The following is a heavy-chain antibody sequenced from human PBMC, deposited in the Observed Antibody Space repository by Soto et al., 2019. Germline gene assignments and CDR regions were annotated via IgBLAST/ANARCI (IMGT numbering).Heavy chain of an antibody. Sequence: EVNLVESGGGLVQPGGSLRLSCAGSGLSFSDYYIDWVRQAPGKGLEWVGRSRDKGNSYSTDYAAAVKGRFTVSRDTSKNSLYLQMNSLKADDTALYYCARSIPGTTSFDSWGQGTMVTVSS. V-gene: IGHV3-72*01. CDR2: SRDKGNSYST. J-gene: IGHJ4*02. CDR3: ARSIPGTTSFDS. D-gene: IGHD1-7*01. CDR1: GLSFSDYY.